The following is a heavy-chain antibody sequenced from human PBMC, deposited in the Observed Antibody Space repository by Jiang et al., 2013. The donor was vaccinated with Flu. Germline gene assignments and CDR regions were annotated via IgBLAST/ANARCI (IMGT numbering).Heavy chain of an antibody. Sequence: KPSQTLSLTCAISGDSVSSNSAAWNWVRQSPSRGLEWLRRTYYRSKWYNDYGVAVKSRITINPDTSKNQFSLQLNSVTPEDTGVYYCARSYTSVWPGVNAFDIWGQGTMVTVSS. V-gene: IGHV6-1*01. CDR3: ARSYTSVWPGVNAFDI. CDR2: TYYRSKWYN. CDR1: GDSVSSNSAA. J-gene: IGHJ3*02. D-gene: IGHD6-19*01.